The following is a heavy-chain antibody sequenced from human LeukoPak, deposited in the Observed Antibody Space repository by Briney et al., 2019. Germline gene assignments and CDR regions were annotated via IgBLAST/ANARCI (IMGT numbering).Heavy chain of an antibody. J-gene: IGHJ4*02. D-gene: IGHD6-13*01. CDR2: MNPNSGNT. Sequence: ASVKVSCKASGYTFTSYDINWVRQATGQGLEWMGWMNPNSGNTGYAQKFQGRVTITADESTSTAYMELSSLRSEDTAMYYCARDEIRAAGGYYFDNWGQGTLVTVTS. CDR1: GYTFTSYD. V-gene: IGHV1-8*01. CDR3: ARDEIRAAGGYYFDN.